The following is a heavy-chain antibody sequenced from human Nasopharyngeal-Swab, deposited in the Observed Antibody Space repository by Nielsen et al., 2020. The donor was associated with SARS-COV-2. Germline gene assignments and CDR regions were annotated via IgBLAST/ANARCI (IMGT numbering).Heavy chain of an antibody. D-gene: IGHD3-3*01. CDR2: ISYDGSNK. CDR1: GFTFSSYA. CDR3: AREGRYDFWSAFDY. Sequence: GESLKISCAASGFTFSSYAMHWVRQAPGKRLEWVAVISYDGSNKYYADSVKGRFTISRDNSKNTLYLQMNSLRAEDTAVYYCAREGRYDFWSAFDYWGQGTLVTVSS. V-gene: IGHV3-30*04. J-gene: IGHJ4*02.